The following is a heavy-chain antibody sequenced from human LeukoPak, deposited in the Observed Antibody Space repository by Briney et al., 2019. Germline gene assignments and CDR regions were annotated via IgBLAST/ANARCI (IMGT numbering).Heavy chain of an antibody. CDR2: IYYSGTT. CDR1: GGSISSSSYY. Sequence: SETLSLTCTVSGGSISSSSYYWGWIRQPPGKGLEWIASIYYSGTTYYNPSLGSRVTISVDTSKNQFSLKLTSVTAADTAVYYCARRGFGSYSYWGQGTLVTVSS. D-gene: IGHD1-26*01. CDR3: ARRGFGSYSY. V-gene: IGHV4-39*01. J-gene: IGHJ4*02.